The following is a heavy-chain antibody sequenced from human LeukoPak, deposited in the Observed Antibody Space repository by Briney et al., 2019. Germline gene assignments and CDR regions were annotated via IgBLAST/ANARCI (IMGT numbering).Heavy chain of an antibody. CDR3: ARDRSVIAAAGTFGY. D-gene: IGHD6-13*01. V-gene: IGHV3-30*04. J-gene: IGHJ4*02. Sequence: PGGSLRLSCAASGFTFSSYAMHWVRQAPGKGLEWVAVISYDGSNKYYADSVKGRFTISRDNSKNTLYLQMNSLRAEDTAVYYCARDRSVIAAAGTFGYWGQGTLVTVSS. CDR2: ISYDGSNK. CDR1: GFTFSSYA.